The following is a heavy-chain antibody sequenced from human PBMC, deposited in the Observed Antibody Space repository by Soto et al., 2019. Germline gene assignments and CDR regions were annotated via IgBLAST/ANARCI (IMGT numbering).Heavy chain of an antibody. J-gene: IGHJ6*02. Sequence: GESLKISCKGSGYSFTSYWIGWVRQMPGKGLEWMGIIYPGDSDTRYSPSFQGQVTISADKSISTAYLQWSSLKASDTAMYYCARLRYSSGWYGRYYYYYGMDVWGQGTTVTSP. V-gene: IGHV5-51*01. CDR2: IYPGDSDT. D-gene: IGHD6-19*01. CDR3: ARLRYSSGWYGRYYYYYGMDV. CDR1: GYSFTSYW.